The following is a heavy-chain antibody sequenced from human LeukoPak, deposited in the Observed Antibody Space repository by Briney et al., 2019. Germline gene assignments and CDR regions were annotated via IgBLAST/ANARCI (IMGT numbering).Heavy chain of an antibody. J-gene: IGHJ4*02. CDR3: TREPGPGRGYSYVDY. D-gene: IGHD5-18*01. V-gene: IGHV3-49*03. CDR2: IRSKSYGGAT. CDR1: GLTFGDYA. Sequence: SGGSLRLSCTASGLTFGDYAMNWFRQAPGKGLEWVGFIRSKSYGGATEYAASVKGRFTISRDDSKSIAYLQMNSLKTEDTAVYYCTREPGPGRGYSYVDYWGQGTLVTVSS.